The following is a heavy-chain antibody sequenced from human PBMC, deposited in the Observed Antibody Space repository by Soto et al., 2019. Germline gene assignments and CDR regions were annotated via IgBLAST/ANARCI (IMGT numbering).Heavy chain of an antibody. CDR1: GYTITSYG. V-gene: IGHV1-18*01. D-gene: IGHD2-2*01. CDR2: VSAHNGNT. CDR3: ARHDCINNSCYQGDH. J-gene: IGHJ4*02. Sequence: QVQLVQSGAEVKKPGASVKVSCKASGYTITSYGISWVREAPGQGLEWMGWVSAHNGNTNYGQNLQGRVTMTTDTSTSTAYMELRSLRSDDTAVYYCARHDCINNSCYQGDHWGQGTLVTVSS.